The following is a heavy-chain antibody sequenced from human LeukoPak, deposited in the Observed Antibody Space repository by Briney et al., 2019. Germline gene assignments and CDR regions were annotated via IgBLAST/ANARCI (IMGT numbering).Heavy chain of an antibody. CDR1: GFTFDDYA. Sequence: PGGSLRLSCAASGFTFDDYAMHWVRQAPGKGLEWVSGISWNSGSIGYADSVKGRFTISRDNAKNTLYLQMNSLRAEDTAVYYCAKDSIVVVTASWAGWFDPWGQGTLVTVSS. CDR2: ISWNSGSI. J-gene: IGHJ5*02. V-gene: IGHV3-9*01. D-gene: IGHD2-21*02. CDR3: AKDSIVVVTASWAGWFDP.